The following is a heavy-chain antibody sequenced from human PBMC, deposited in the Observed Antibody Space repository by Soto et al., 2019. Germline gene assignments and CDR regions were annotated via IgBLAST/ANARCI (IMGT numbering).Heavy chain of an antibody. Sequence: PSETLSLTCTVSGGSISSYYWSWIRQPPGKGLEWIGYIYYSGSTNYNPSLKSRVTISVDTSKNQFSLKLSSVTAADTAVYYCARDLHTYYYDSSGNSDAFDIWGQGTMVTVSS. D-gene: IGHD3-22*01. CDR3: ARDLHTYYYDSSGNSDAFDI. CDR1: GGSISSYY. J-gene: IGHJ3*02. V-gene: IGHV4-59*01. CDR2: IYYSGST.